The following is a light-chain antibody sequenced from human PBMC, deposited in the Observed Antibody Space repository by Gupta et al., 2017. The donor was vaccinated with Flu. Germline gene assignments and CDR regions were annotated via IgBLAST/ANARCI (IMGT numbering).Light chain of an antibody. V-gene: IGKV1-8*01. CDR1: GIYGH. J-gene: IGKJ3*01. CDR3: QQYYTYPLT. Sequence: GIYGHLAWYQQKPGKAPKLLIYAASTLQSEVPSRFSGSGSGTEFTLTISSLQSEDLATHSCQQYYTYPLTFGPGTKEDIK. CDR2: AAS.